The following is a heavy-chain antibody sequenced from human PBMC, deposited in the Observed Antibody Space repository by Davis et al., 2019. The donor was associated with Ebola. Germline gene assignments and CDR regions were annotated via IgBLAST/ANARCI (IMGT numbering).Heavy chain of an antibody. Sequence: GGSLRLSCAASGFTFSSYEMNWVRQAPGKGLEWVAVITYDGTNQYYADSVKGRFTISRDNSKNTVFLEMSSLRPEDTATYYCANIANYDDGFDIWGQGTVVTVSS. J-gene: IGHJ3*02. CDR3: ANIANYDDGFDI. CDR2: ITYDGTNQ. D-gene: IGHD3-16*01. V-gene: IGHV3-30*18. CDR1: GFTFSSYE.